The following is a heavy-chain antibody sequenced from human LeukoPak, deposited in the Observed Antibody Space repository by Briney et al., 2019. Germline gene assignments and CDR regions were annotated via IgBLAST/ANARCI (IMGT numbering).Heavy chain of an antibody. CDR1: GLTFSRYA. V-gene: IGHV3-23*01. CDR2: ISESGSGT. J-gene: IGHJ4*02. CDR3: AKDIAQGYTFGSIEQDY. Sequence: GGSLRLSCAVSGLTFSRYAMSWVRQAPGKGLEWVSAISESGSGTYYADSVKGRFTISRDNSKDTLSLQMNSLRAEDTAIYYCAKDIAQGYTFGSIEQDYWGQGTLVTVSS. D-gene: IGHD5-18*01.